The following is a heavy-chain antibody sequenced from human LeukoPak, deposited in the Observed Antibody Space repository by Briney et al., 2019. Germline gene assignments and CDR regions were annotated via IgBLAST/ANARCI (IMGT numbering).Heavy chain of an antibody. CDR1: GYSLTELS. J-gene: IGHJ4*02. D-gene: IGHD3-22*01. CDR3: ATSSITMIVVPHYQYYFDY. CDR2: FDPEDGET. V-gene: IGHV1-24*01. Sequence: ASVKVSFKVSGYSLTELSMRWVRQAPGQGLEWKGGFDPEDGETIYAQKFQGRVNMTEDTSTDTAYMELSSLRSEDTAVYYCATSSITMIVVPHYQYYFDYWGQGTLVTVSS.